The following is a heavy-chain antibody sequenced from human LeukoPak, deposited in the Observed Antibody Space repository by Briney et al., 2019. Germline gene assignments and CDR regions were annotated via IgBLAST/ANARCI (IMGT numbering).Heavy chain of an antibody. V-gene: IGHV4-39*07. CDR2: IYYSGST. Sequence: SETLSLTCTVSGGSISSSSYYWGWIRQPPGKGLEWIVSIYYSGSTYYNPSLKSRVTISVDTSKNQFSLKLSSVTAADTAVYYCARERAREYSSSVGLHDYWGQGTLVTVSS. CDR1: GGSISSSSYY. CDR3: ARERAREYSSSVGLHDY. J-gene: IGHJ4*02. D-gene: IGHD6-6*01.